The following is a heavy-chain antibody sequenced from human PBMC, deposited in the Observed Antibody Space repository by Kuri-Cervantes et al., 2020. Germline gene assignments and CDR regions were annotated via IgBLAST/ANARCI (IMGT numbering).Heavy chain of an antibody. CDR3: ASHYYGSDAFDI. V-gene: IGHV4-59*05. D-gene: IGHD3-10*01. J-gene: IGHJ3*02. CDR1: GGSISSYY. CDR2: IYYMGGT. Sequence: SETLSPTCIVSGGSISSYYWGWIRQPPGKGRGWIGSIYYMGGTYYNPSLKSGVTLSVETSKKQFSLKLSSVTAADTAVYYCASHYYGSDAFDIWGQGTMVTVSS.